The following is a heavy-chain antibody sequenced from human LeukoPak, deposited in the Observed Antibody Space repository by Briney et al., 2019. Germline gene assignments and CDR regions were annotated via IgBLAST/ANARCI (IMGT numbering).Heavy chain of an antibody. CDR1: GGSINSYY. Sequence: SETLSLTRTVSGGSINSYYWSWIRQPPGKGLEWIGYIYYSGSTNYNPSLKSRVTISVDTSKNQFSLKLSSVTAADTAVYYCARAPPGLHLVYWGQGTLVTVSS. CDR3: ARAPPGLHLVY. D-gene: IGHD5-24*01. J-gene: IGHJ4*02. V-gene: IGHV4-59*01. CDR2: IYYSGST.